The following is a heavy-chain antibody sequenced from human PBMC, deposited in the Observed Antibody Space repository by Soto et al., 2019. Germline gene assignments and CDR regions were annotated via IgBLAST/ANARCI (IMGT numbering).Heavy chain of an antibody. J-gene: IGHJ6*03. CDR1: GYTFTSYG. CDR3: ARSGVLRFLEWSRSYYDYMDV. V-gene: IGHV1-18*01. CDR2: ISAYNGNT. Sequence: GASVKVSCKASGYTFTSYGISWVRQAPGQGLEWMGWISAYNGNTNYAQKLQGRVTMTTDTSTSTAYMELRSLRSDDTAVYYCARSGVLRFLEWSRSYYDYMDVWGKGTTVTVSS. D-gene: IGHD3-3*01.